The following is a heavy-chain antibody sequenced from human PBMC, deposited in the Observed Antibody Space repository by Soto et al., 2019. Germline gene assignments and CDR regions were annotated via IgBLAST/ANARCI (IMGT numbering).Heavy chain of an antibody. CDR3: ARAPYYDSSGYHNWFDP. D-gene: IGHD3-22*01. J-gene: IGHJ5*02. CDR1: GYTFTSYY. CDR2: INPSSGST. V-gene: IGHV1-46*03. Sequence: ASVKVSCKASGYTFTSYYMHWVRQAPGQGLEWMGIINPSSGSTSYAQKFQGRVTMTRDTSTSTVYMELSSLRSEGTAVYYCARAPYYDSSGYHNWFDPWGQGTLVTVSS.